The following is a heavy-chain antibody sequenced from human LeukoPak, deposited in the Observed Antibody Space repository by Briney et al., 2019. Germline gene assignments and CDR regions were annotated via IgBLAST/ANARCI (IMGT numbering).Heavy chain of an antibody. V-gene: IGHV3-48*04. CDR1: GFTFSSYS. CDR3: AREVSWERYGLGSCFDY. D-gene: IGHD3-10*01. J-gene: IGHJ4*02. Sequence: GGSLRLSCAASGFTFSSYSMNWVRQAPGKGLEWVSFISSSSSTIYYADSVKGRFTISRDNAKNSLYLQMNSLRAEDTAVYYCAREVSWERYGLGSCFDYWGQGTLVTVSS. CDR2: ISSSSSTI.